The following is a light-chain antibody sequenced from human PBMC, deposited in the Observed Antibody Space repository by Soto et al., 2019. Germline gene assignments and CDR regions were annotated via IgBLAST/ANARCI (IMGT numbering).Light chain of an antibody. CDR2: EVT. CDR1: SSDVGGYNY. Sequence: QSALTQPASVSGSPGQSIIISCTGTSSDVGGYNYVSWYQQHPGKAPKLMIYEVTNRPSGVSNRFSGSKSGNTASLTISGLQAEDEADYYCSSYTRSSTHWVFGGGTKLTVL. J-gene: IGLJ3*02. CDR3: SSYTRSSTHWV. V-gene: IGLV2-14*01.